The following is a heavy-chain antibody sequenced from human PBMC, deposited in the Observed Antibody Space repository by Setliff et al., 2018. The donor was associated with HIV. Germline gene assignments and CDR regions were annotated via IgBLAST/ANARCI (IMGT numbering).Heavy chain of an antibody. D-gene: IGHD1-26*01. CDR3: ARTMWEKYFDF. V-gene: IGHV4-61*09. Sequence: SETLSLTCTVSGGSISSGDNYWSWIRQPAGKGLEWIGHIYTSGSTNYNPSLKSRVTISLDTSRNQFPLKLSYVTAADTAVYYCARTMWEKYFDFWGQGALVT. CDR1: GGSISSGDNY. CDR2: IYTSGST. J-gene: IGHJ4*02.